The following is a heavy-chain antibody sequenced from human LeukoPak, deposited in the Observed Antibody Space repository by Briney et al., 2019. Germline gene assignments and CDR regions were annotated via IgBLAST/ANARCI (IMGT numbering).Heavy chain of an antibody. CDR1: GYTCTSYY. CDR3: ASGRDGYNHDY. CDR2: INPSGGST. Sequence: ASVKVSCKAPGYTCTSYYMHWVRQAPGQGLEWMGIINPSGGSTSYAQKFQGRVTMTRDTSTSTVYTELSSLRSEDTAVYYCASGRDGYNHDYWGQGTLVTVSS. J-gene: IGHJ4*02. V-gene: IGHV1-46*01. D-gene: IGHD5-24*01.